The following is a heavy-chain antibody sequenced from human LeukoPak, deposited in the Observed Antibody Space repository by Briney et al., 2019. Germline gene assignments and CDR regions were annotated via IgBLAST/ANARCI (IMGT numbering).Heavy chain of an antibody. Sequence: GGSLRLSCAASGFTLDDYGMTWVRHVPGKGLEWVAGINWNGGSTGYADSVKGRFTISRDNAKNSLYLQMNSLRAEDTALYYCARPISYYYDSSGSLNYFDYWGQGTLVTVSS. CDR2: INWNGGST. J-gene: IGHJ4*02. CDR3: ARPISYYYDSSGSLNYFDY. V-gene: IGHV3-20*04. CDR1: GFTLDDYG. D-gene: IGHD3-22*01.